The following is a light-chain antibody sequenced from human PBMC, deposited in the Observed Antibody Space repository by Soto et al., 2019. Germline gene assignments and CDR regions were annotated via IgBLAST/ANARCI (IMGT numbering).Light chain of an antibody. CDR2: DVS. J-gene: IGLJ1*01. V-gene: IGLV2-14*01. CDR1: SSDVGGYNY. Sequence: QSAQTQPASVSGSPGQPIAISCTGTSSDVGGYNYVSWYQQHPGKAPKLMVYDVSNRPSGVSNRFSGSKSGNTASLTISGLQAEDEADYYCSSYTSSSTYVFGTGTKVTVL. CDR3: SSYTSSSTYV.